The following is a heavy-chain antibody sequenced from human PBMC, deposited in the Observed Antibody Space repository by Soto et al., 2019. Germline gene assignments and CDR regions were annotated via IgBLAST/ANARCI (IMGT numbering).Heavy chain of an antibody. Sequence: GASVKVSCKASGYTFTSYYMHWVRQAPGQGLEWMGIINPSGGSTSYAQKFQGRVTMTRDTSTSTVYMELSSLRSEDTAVYYCATLEVPMVTTAVHNDYWGQGTLVTVSS. D-gene: IGHD4-4*01. CDR2: INPSGGST. V-gene: IGHV1-46*01. CDR1: GYTFTSYY. CDR3: ATLEVPMVTTAVHNDY. J-gene: IGHJ4*02.